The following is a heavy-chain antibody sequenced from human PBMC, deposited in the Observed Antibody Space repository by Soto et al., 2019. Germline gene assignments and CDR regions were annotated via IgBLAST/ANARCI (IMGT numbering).Heavy chain of an antibody. CDR3: ARHCRSAGDYEFDP. V-gene: IGHV4-59*08. J-gene: IGHJ5*02. D-gene: IGHD4-17*01. Sequence: SETLSLTCTVSGGSISSYYWSWIRQPPGKGLEWIGYIYYTGTTKNNPSLKSRVTLSVDTSKNQLSLKLTSVTAADTAVYYCARHCRSAGDYEFDPWGQGTLVTVSS. CDR1: GGSISSYY. CDR2: IYYTGTT.